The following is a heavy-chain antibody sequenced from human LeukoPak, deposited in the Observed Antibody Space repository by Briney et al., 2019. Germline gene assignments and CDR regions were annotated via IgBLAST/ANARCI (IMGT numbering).Heavy chain of an antibody. CDR2: IDYRGRT. V-gene: IGHV4-31*03. CDR3: ARGVRDGYKTFDY. CDR1: GGSVNNAAYY. D-gene: IGHD5-24*01. Sequence: SQTLSLTCTVSGGSVNNAAYYWSWIRQHPGKGLEWIGHIDYRGRTNYNPSLKSRVTISVDTSENQFSLRLSSVTAADTAVYYCARGVRDGYKTFDYWGQGTLVTVSS. J-gene: IGHJ4*02.